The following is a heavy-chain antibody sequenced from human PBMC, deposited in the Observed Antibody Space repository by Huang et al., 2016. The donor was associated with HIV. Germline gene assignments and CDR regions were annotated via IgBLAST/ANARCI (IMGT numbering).Heavy chain of an antibody. Sequence: EVQLVESGGGLVQPGGSLRLSCAASGFTFSSYWMHWVRQAPGKGLVGVSRMNRDGSSTSYADSVKGRFTISRDNAKNTLYLQMNSLRAEDTAVYYCARDSQQWLVEDYWGQGTLVTVSS. D-gene: IGHD6-19*01. CDR3: ARDSQQWLVEDY. J-gene: IGHJ4*02. V-gene: IGHV3-74*01. CDR2: MNRDGSST. CDR1: GFTFSSYW.